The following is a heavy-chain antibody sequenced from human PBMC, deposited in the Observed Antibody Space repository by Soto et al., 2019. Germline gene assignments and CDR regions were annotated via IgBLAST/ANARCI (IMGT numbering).Heavy chain of an antibody. Sequence: PGGSLRLSCAASGFTFSSYGMHWVRQAPGKGLEWVAVISYDGSNKYYADSVKGRFTISRDNSKNTLYLQMNSLRAEDTAVYYCAKDNIEAAGTGYYYYYGMDVWGQGTTVTVSS. J-gene: IGHJ6*02. CDR1: GFTFSSYG. CDR2: ISYDGSNK. D-gene: IGHD6-13*01. V-gene: IGHV3-30*18. CDR3: AKDNIEAAGTGYYYYYGMDV.